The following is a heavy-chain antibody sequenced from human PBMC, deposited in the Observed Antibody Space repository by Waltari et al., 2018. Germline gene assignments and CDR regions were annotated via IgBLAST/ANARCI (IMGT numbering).Heavy chain of an antibody. D-gene: IGHD5-18*01. CDR2: IYYSGSN. V-gene: IGHV4-59*01. CDR3: ARDRTAQGGMDV. Sequence: QVQLQESGPGLVKPSETLSLTCTVSGGSISSYYWSWIRQPPGKGLEWIGYIYYSGSNNYNHSLKSRVTISVDTSKNQFSLKLSSVTAADTAVYYCARDRTAQGGMDVWGQGTTVTVSS. J-gene: IGHJ6*02. CDR1: GGSISSYY.